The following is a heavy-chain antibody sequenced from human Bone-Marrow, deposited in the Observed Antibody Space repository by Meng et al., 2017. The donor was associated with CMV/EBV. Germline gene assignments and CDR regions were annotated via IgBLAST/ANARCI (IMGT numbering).Heavy chain of an antibody. V-gene: IGHV3-9*01. D-gene: IGHD2-2*01. CDR3: ARDLEGFLPAAINYYGMDV. CDR1: GFTFDDYA. Sequence: GGSLRLSCAASGFTFDDYAMNWVRQAPGKGLEWVSGISWNSGSIGYADSVKGRFTISRDNAKNSLYLQMNSLRAEDTAVYYCARDLEGFLPAAINYYGMDVWGQGTTVTVYS. J-gene: IGHJ6*01. CDR2: ISWNSGSI.